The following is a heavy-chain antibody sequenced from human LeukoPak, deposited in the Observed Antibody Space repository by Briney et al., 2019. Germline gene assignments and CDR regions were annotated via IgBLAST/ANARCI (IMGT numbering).Heavy chain of an antibody. CDR3: VHGKGYILDY. J-gene: IGHJ4*02. D-gene: IGHD5-12*01. Sequence: GGSLILSCAASGFTFSSSWMHWVRQGPGKGLVWVSHVNGDGSDTKYADSVKGRFTISRDNAKNTVDLQMNSLRAEDTAVYYCVHGKGYILDYWGQGIPVTVSS. V-gene: IGHV3-74*03. CDR1: GFTFSSSW. CDR2: VNGDGSDT.